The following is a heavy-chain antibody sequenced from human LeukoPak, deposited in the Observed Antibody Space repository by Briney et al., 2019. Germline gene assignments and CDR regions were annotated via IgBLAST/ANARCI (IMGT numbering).Heavy chain of an antibody. CDR2: ISFSSGTI. Sequence: PGGSLRLSCAASGFTFSEYGMHWVRQAPGKGLEWVSYISFSSGTIYSADSLQGRSTTSRDNAQNSLYLQMNSLRVEDTAVYYCARPTGKWSDYMNVWGKGTTVTVSS. CDR3: ARPTGKWSDYMNV. V-gene: IGHV3-48*04. CDR1: GFTFSEYG. D-gene: IGHD2-8*01. J-gene: IGHJ6*03.